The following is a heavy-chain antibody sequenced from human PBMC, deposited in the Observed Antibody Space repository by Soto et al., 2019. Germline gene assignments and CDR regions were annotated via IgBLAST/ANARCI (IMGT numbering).Heavy chain of an antibody. Sequence: QVQLQQWGAGLLKPSETLSLTCAVYGGSFSGYQWTWIRQTPGKGLEWIGEINDSGNINYNPSLKSRVTMLVDTAMKQISLKLSSVTAADTAVYYCARGLILWFGELSRRGGYYYYMDVWGKGTAVTVSS. J-gene: IGHJ6*03. CDR2: INDSGNI. D-gene: IGHD3-10*01. CDR1: GGSFSGYQ. CDR3: ARGLILWFGELSRRGGYYYYMDV. V-gene: IGHV4-34*01.